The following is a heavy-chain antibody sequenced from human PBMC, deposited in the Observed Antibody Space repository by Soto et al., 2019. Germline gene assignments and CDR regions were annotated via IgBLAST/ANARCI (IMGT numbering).Heavy chain of an antibody. CDR1: GFTFSSYG. J-gene: IGHJ4*02. CDR3: AKGDPGQEDY. Sequence: QVQLVESGGGVVQPGRSLRLSCAASGFTFSSYGMHWVRQAPGKGLEWVAVISYDGSNKYYADSVKDRFTISRDNSKNTLYLQMNSLRAEDTAVYYCAKGDPGQEDYWGQGTLVTVSS. V-gene: IGHV3-30*18. CDR2: ISYDGSNK.